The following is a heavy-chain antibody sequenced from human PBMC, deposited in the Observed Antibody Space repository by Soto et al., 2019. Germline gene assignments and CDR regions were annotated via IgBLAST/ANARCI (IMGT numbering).Heavy chain of an antibody. V-gene: IGHV3-7*05. CDR3: ARKLDDYVWGSYRYGPYYFDY. D-gene: IGHD3-16*02. CDR1: GFTFSSYW. J-gene: IGHJ4*02. CDR2: IKQDGREK. Sequence: GGSLRLSCAASGFTFSSYWMSWVRQAPGKGLEWVANIKQDGREKYNVDYVKGRFTISRDNAKNSLNLKMNSLRAEDTAVYYCARKLDDYVWGSYRYGPYYFDYWGQGTLVTVSS.